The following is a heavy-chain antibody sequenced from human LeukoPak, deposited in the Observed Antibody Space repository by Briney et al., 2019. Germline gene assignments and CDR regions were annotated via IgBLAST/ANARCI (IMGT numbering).Heavy chain of an antibody. CDR2: ISYDGNKE. D-gene: IGHD2-2*01. Sequence: GESLRLSCTASGFTFSNFWMGWVRQAPGKGLEWVAVISYDGNKEYYVDSVKGRFTISRDNSKNMLYLQMDSLRAEDTAVYHCARERATSTSTWSFDYWGQGTLVTVSS. CDR3: ARERATSTSTWSFDY. CDR1: GFTFSNFW. J-gene: IGHJ4*02. V-gene: IGHV3-30*03.